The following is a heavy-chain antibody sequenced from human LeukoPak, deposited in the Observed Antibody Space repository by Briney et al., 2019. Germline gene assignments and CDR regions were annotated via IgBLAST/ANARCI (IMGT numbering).Heavy chain of an antibody. D-gene: IGHD3-10*01. V-gene: IGHV4-38-2*01. J-gene: IGHJ5*02. CDR1: GYSISSGYY. Sequence: SETLSLTCAVSGYSISSGYYWGWIRQPPGKGLEWIGSIYHSGSTYYNPSLKSRVTISVDTSKNQFSLKLSSVTAADTAVYYCTTLKLGTMVRGDRNWFDPWGQGTLVTVSS. CDR2: IYHSGST. CDR3: TTLKLGTMVRGDRNWFDP.